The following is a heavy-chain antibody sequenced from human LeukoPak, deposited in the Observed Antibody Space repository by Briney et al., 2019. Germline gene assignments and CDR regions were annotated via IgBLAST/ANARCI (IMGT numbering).Heavy chain of an antibody. D-gene: IGHD5-24*01. CDR1: GYTFTSYG. V-gene: IGHV1-18*01. J-gene: IGHJ3*02. CDR3: ARIRDGYNDAYDI. CDR2: ISAYNGNT. Sequence: ASVKVSCKASGYTFTSYGISWVRQAPGQGLEWMGWISAYNGNTNYAQKLQGRVTMTTDTSTSTVYMGLSSLRSEDTAVYYCARIRDGYNDAYDIWGQGTMVTVSS.